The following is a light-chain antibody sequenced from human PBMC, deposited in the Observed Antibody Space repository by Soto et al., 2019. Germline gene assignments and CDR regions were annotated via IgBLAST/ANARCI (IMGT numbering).Light chain of an antibody. J-gene: IGKJ1*01. CDR3: QQYHNWPPWT. V-gene: IGKV3-15*01. CDR1: QSVSSN. Sequence: EIVMTQSPATLSVSPGERATLSCRASQSVSSNLAWYQQKPGQAPRLLIYGASTRATGIPARFSGSGSGTEFSLTISSLQSEDFAVYYFQQYHNWPPWTFGQGTKV. CDR2: GAS.